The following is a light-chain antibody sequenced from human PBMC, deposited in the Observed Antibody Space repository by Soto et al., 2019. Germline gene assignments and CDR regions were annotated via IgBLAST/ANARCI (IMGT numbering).Light chain of an antibody. CDR3: SSYAGSNMVV. CDR1: SSDVGGCNY. Sequence: QSVLTQPPSASGSPGQSVTISCTGTSSDVGGCNYVSWYQQHPGKAPKLMIYEVSKRPSGVPDRFSGSKSGNTASLTVSGLQAEDEADYYCSSYAGSNMVVFGGGTQLTVL. CDR2: EVS. V-gene: IGLV2-8*01. J-gene: IGLJ2*01.